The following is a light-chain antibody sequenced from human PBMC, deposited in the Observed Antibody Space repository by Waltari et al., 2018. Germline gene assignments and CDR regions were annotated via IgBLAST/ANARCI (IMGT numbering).Light chain of an antibody. CDR2: EVS. CDR1: SSDFGNFNL. Sequence: QSALTQPASVSGSPGQSITISCTGTSSDFGNFNLVSWYQQHPGKVPNLIIYEVSKRPSGVSNPFSGSKSGNTASLTISGLRAEDEADYYCCSYAGSRTYVFGTGTKVTVL. CDR3: CSYAGSRTYV. J-gene: IGLJ1*01. V-gene: IGLV2-23*02.